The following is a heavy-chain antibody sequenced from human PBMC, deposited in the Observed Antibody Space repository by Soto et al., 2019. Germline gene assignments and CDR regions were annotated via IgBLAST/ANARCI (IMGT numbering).Heavy chain of an antibody. J-gene: IGHJ6*03. CDR2: IYYSGST. Sequence: SETLSLTCTVSGGSISSSSYYWGWIRQSPGKGLEWIGSIYYSGSTYYNPSLKSRVTISVDTSKNQFSLKLSSVTAADTAVYYCARRAGLVNYMDVWGKGTTVTVSS. CDR3: ARRAGLVNYMDV. CDR1: GGSISSSSYY. D-gene: IGHD6-19*01. V-gene: IGHV4-39*01.